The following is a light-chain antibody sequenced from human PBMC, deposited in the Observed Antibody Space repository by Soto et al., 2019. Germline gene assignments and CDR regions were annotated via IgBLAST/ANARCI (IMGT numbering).Light chain of an antibody. J-gene: IGLJ1*01. Sequence: QSALTQPDSVSGSPGQSITISCTGTSSDVGSYNLVSWYEQHPGKAPKLMIYEGSKRPSGVSNRFSGSKSGNTASLTISGLQAEDEADYYCCSYAGSSTHYGFGTGTKLTVL. V-gene: IGLV2-23*01. CDR1: SSDVGSYNL. CDR2: EGS. CDR3: CSYAGSSTHYG.